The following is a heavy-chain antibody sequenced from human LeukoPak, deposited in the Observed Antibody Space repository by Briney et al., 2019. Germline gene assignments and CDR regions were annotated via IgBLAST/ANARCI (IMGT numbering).Heavy chain of an antibody. CDR2: INPKIGGT. V-gene: IGHV1-2*02. CDR3: VRDLFTPGDH. Sequence: ASVKVSCKASGYTFNDFFIHWVRQAPGPGLEWMGWINPKIGGTDYAPKFQGRVTMTRDTSIITAYMELSGLRSDDTAIYYCVRDLFTPGDHWGLGNLVTDSS. CDR1: GYTFNDFF. D-gene: IGHD2-15*01. J-gene: IGHJ4*02.